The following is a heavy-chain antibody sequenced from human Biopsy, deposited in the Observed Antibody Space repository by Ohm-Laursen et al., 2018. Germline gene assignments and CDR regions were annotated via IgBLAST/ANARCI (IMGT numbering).Heavy chain of an antibody. CDR3: AKDRYNYTPIGGFSMDV. J-gene: IGHJ6*02. Sequence: SLRLSCSASGVTLSGYGMNWVRQAPGKGLEWVSSISASSSYIHYADSVKGRFTVSRDNTKNSLYLQMSSLRAEDTAVYYCAKDRYNYTPIGGFSMDVWGQGTTVTVSS. D-gene: IGHD5-18*01. CDR2: ISASSSYI. CDR1: GVTLSGYG. V-gene: IGHV3-21*06.